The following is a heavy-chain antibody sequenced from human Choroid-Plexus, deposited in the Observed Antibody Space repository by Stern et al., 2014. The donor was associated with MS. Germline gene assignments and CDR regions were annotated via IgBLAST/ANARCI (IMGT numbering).Heavy chain of an antibody. J-gene: IGHJ5*02. CDR3: AKDRQYLTYFFDH. V-gene: IGHV3-30*18. CDR1: GFTFGSCA. CDR2: VSYDGSNK. Sequence: VQLVESGGGVVQPGRPLRLSCGASGFTFGSCAMHWVRQAPGKGLGWGAGVSYDGSNKYYADSVKGRFTISRDNSQNTLYMQMSSLRPEDTAVYYCAKDRQYLTYFFDHWGQGSLVTVSS. D-gene: IGHD2/OR15-2a*01.